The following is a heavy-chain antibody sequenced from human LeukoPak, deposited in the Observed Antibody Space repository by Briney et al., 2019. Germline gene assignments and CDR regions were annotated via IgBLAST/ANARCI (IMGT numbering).Heavy chain of an antibody. CDR3: ARSYYDSSGYLFDY. CDR1: GYSISNGYF. V-gene: IGHV4-38-2*02. D-gene: IGHD3-22*01. CDR2: IYHSGRT. Sequence: PSETLSLTCTVSGYSISNGYFWGWIRQPPGKELEWIGNIYHSGRTYYNPSLKSRVTISVDMSKNQFSLRLSSVTAADTAVYYCARSYYDSSGYLFDYRGQGTLVTVSS. J-gene: IGHJ4*02.